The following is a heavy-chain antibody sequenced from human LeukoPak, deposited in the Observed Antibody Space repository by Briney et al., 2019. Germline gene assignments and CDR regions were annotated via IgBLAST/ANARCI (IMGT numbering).Heavy chain of an antibody. CDR1: GFTFSSYA. J-gene: IGHJ4*02. D-gene: IGHD1-26*01. Sequence: GGSLRLSCAASGFTFSSYAMSWVRRAPGKGLEWASAISGSGGSTYYADSVKGRFTISRDNSKNTLYLQMNSLRAEDTAVYYCASIVGATGGIGFDYWGQGTLVTVSS. CDR2: ISGSGGST. CDR3: ASIVGATGGIGFDY. V-gene: IGHV3-23*01.